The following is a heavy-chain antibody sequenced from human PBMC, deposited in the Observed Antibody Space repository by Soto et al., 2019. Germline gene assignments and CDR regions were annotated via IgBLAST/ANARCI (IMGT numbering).Heavy chain of an antibody. D-gene: IGHD6-13*01. CDR3: ARLQPAAGDNDLTFDY. V-gene: IGHV3-30-3*01. Sequence: GGSLRLSCAASGFTCSSYAMHWVRQAPGKGLEWVAVISYDGSNKYYADSVKGRFTISRDNSKNTLYLQMNSLRASDTAMYYCARLQPAAGDNDLTFDYWGQGTLVTVSS. CDR1: GFTCSSYA. CDR2: ISYDGSNK. J-gene: IGHJ4*02.